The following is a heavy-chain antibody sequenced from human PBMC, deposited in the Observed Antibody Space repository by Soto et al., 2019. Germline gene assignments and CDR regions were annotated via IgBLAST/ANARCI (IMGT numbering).Heavy chain of an antibody. CDR1: AFTFSSYA. CDR2: ISGSGGST. J-gene: IGHJ4*02. Sequence: PGGSLRLSCAASAFTFSSYAMSWVRQAPGEGVGWGSVISGSGGSTYYADPVKGRFTISRDNSKNTLYMQRNSLRAEDTAVYYCAKPRLQWELPDFDYWGQGTLVTVSS. CDR3: AKPRLQWELPDFDY. V-gene: IGHV3-23*01. D-gene: IGHD1-26*01.